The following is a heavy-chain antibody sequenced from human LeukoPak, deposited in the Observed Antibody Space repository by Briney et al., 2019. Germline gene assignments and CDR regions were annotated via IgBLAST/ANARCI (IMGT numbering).Heavy chain of an antibody. V-gene: IGHV4-59*12. J-gene: IGHJ4*02. CDR3: ARYYNSMPGFDY. CDR1: GESMSGFY. D-gene: IGHD2/OR15-2a*01. CDR2: MHYTGST. Sequence: SETLSLTCTVSGESMSGFYWNWIRQPPGKGLEWIGYMHYTGSTNYNPSLKSRVTISVDTSKNQFSLKLGSVTAADTAVYYCARYYNSMPGFDYWGQGTLVTVSS.